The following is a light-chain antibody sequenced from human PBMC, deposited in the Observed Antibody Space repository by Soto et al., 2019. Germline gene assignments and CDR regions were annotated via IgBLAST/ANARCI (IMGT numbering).Light chain of an antibody. V-gene: IGKV3-11*01. CDR1: QSFSSY. J-gene: IGKJ5*01. CDR3: QQRSNWPPVIT. CDR2: DAS. Sequence: EIVWTQSPATLSLSPGERATLSCRASQSFSSYLAWYQQKPGQAPRLLIYDASKRATGIPARFSGRGSGTDFTLTISSLEPEDFAVYYCQQRSNWPPVITLGQGTRLEIK.